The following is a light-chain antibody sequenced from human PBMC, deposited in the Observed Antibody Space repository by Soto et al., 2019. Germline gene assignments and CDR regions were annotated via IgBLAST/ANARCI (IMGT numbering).Light chain of an antibody. CDR2: GVS. CDR3: QQYGSSPLIT. V-gene: IGKV3-20*01. Sequence: EIVLTQSPGTLSLSPWQRATLSCRASQRLSASDIAWYQQKPGQAPKFLIYGVSSRATGIPDRFSGSGSGTDFTLTISRLEPEDFAVYHCQQYGSSPLITFGQGTRLEIK. J-gene: IGKJ5*01. CDR1: QRLSASD.